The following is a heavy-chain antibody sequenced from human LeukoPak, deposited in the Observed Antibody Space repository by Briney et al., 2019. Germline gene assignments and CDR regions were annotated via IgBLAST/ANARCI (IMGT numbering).Heavy chain of an antibody. CDR1: GGSISSSSYY. Sequence: PSETLSLTCTVSGGSISSSSYYWGWIRQPPGKGLEWIGSIYYSGSTYYNPSLKSRVTISVDTSKNQFSLKLSSVTAADTAVYYCARSTGSSGWYDAFDIWGQGTMVTVSS. CDR2: IYYSGST. D-gene: IGHD6-19*01. J-gene: IGHJ3*02. V-gene: IGHV4-39*07. CDR3: ARSTGSSGWYDAFDI.